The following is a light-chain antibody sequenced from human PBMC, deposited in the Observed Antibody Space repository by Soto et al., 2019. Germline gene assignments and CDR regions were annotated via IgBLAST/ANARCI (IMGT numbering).Light chain of an antibody. V-gene: IGKV3-11*01. CDR1: QSIGLA. CDR3: QQRTDRPPWT. J-gene: IGKJ1*01. Sequence: EIVLTQSPATRSLSPGERATLSCRASQSIGLAIAWYQHKPGQAPRPLIFDASQRANGIPARFRGSGSGTDLTLSISSLEPEDFAVYDCQQRTDRPPWTFGQGTKVDIK. CDR2: DAS.